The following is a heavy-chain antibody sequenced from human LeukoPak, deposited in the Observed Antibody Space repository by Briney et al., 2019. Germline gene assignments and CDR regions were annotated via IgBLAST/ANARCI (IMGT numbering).Heavy chain of an antibody. V-gene: IGHV3-49*04. CDR1: GFTFGDYA. CDR2: IRRKAHGGTT. D-gene: IGHD3-22*01. Sequence: GGSLRLFCTTSGFTFGDYAMSWVRQAPGKGLEWVSFIRRKAHGGTTEYAASVKGRFSSSRDDSKSIAYLQMNSLKTEDTAVYFCTRVTDYYDNSGYFHFDSWGQGSLVTVSS. CDR3: TRVTDYYDNSGYFHFDS. J-gene: IGHJ4*02.